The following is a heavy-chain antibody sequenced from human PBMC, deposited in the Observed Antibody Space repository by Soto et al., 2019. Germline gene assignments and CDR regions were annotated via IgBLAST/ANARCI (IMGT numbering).Heavy chain of an antibody. D-gene: IGHD1-26*01. V-gene: IGHV4-31*03. CDR3: ARETSGSYSPFDY. Sequence: PSETLSLTCTVSGGSISSGTSYWPWIRQRPGKGLEWIGYIIHSGSSNYTPSLKGRVIILVDTSKNQFSLKLSSVTAADTAVYSCARETSGSYSPFDYWGQGTLVTVSS. CDR1: GGSISSGTSY. J-gene: IGHJ4*02. CDR2: IIHSGSS.